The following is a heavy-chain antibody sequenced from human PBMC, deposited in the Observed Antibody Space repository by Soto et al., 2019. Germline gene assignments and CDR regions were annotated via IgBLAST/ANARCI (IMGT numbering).Heavy chain of an antibody. V-gene: IGHV3-23*01. CDR2: ISGSGGST. D-gene: IGHD3-10*01. CDR3: AKGQYGSEYYYYGMDV. CDR1: GFTFSSYA. J-gene: IGHJ6*02. Sequence: GGSLRLSCAASGFTFSSYALGWVRQAPGKGLEWVSAISGSGGSTYYADSVKGRFTISRDNSKNTLYLQMNSLRAEDTAVYYCAKGQYGSEYYYYGMDVWGQGTTVTVSS.